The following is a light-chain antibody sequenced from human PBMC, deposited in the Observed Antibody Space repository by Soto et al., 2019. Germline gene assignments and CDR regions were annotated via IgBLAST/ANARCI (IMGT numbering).Light chain of an antibody. J-gene: IGLJ1*01. V-gene: IGLV2-14*03. CDR2: DVS. CDR1: SSDVGGYNY. Sequence: LTQPASVSWSPGQSITISCTGTSSDVGGYNYVSWYQHHPGKAPKLIIYDVSHRPSGVSNRFSGSRSGNTASLTISGLQAEDEADYYCSSYTTSSTSVFGTGTKVTVL. CDR3: SSYTTSSTSV.